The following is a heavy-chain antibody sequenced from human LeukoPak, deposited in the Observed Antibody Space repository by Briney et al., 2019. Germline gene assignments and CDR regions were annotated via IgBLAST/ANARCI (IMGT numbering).Heavy chain of an antibody. CDR1: GGTFSSYA. CDR3: ARVVYYDSSGYAFDI. J-gene: IGHJ3*02. D-gene: IGHD3-22*01. V-gene: IGHV1-69*04. CDR2: IILILGIA. Sequence: SVKVSCKASGGTFSSYAISWVRQAPGQGLEWMGRIILILGIANYAQKFQGRVTITADKSTSTAYMELSSLRSEDTAVYYCARVVYYDSSGYAFDIWGQGTMVTVSS.